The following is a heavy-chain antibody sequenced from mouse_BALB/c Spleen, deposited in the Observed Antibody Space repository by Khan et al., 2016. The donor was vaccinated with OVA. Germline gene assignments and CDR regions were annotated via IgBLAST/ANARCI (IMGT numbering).Heavy chain of an antibody. D-gene: IGHD1-1*01. Sequence: EVELVESGGGLVQPGGSRKLSCAASGFTFSSFGMHWVRQAPEKGLEWVAYISSGSATIYYADTVKGRFPLSRDNPKNTLCLQMTSLRSEDTAIYYCARSCITAWYFDVWGAGTTVTVSS. CDR1: GFTFSSFG. J-gene: IGHJ1*01. V-gene: IGHV5-17*02. CDR2: ISSGSATI. CDR3: ARSCITAWYFDV.